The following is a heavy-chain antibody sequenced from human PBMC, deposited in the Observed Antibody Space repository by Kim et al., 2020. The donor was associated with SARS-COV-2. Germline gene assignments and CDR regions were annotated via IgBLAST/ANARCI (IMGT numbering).Heavy chain of an antibody. J-gene: IGHJ5*02. CDR3: ARGTFQQGFDP. Sequence: GGSLRLSCEASGCTFSNYWMNWVRQGPGKGLVWVSRINSDGGDTHYADSVKGRFTISRDNAENTLHLQLNSLGVEDTAIYYCARGTFQQGFDPWGQGTLVTVSS. CDR2: INSDGGDT. CDR1: GCTFSNYW. V-gene: IGHV3-74*01.